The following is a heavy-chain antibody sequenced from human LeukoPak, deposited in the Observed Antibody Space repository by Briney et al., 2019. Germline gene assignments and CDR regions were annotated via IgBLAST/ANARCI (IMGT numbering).Heavy chain of an antibody. CDR3: ARGAVPVFYYYMDV. J-gene: IGHJ6*03. D-gene: IGHD2-2*01. Sequence: ASVKVSCKASGYTFTGYYMHWVRQAPGQGLEWMGWINPNSGGTNYAQKFQGRVTMTRDTSISTAYMELSRLGSDDTAVYYCARGAVPVFYYYMDVWGKGTTVTVSS. CDR2: INPNSGGT. CDR1: GYTFTGYY. V-gene: IGHV1-2*02.